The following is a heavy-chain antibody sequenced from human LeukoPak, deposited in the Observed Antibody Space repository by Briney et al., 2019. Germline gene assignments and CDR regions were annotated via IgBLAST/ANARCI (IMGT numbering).Heavy chain of an antibody. J-gene: IGHJ4*02. V-gene: IGHV1-69*05. CDR3: ASSDYDSSGYYYPYCFDY. CDR1: GGTFSSYA. D-gene: IGHD3-22*01. Sequence: SVKLSCKASGGTFSSYAISWVRQAPRQGLEWMGGIIPIFGTANYAQKFQGRVTITTDESTSTAYMELSSLRSEDTAVYYCASSDYDSSGYYYPYCFDYWGQGTLVTVSS. CDR2: IIPIFGTA.